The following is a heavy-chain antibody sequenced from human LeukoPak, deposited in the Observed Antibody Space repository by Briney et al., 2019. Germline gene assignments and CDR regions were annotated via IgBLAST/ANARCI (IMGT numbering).Heavy chain of an antibody. J-gene: IGHJ1*01. D-gene: IGHD1-26*01. Sequence: GGSLRLSCAASGFTFDDYAMHWVRQAPGKGLEWVSGISWNSGSIGYADSVKGRFTISRDNAKNSLYLQMNSLRAEDMALYYCAKEVDGASGTKIGYFQHWGQGTLVIVSS. CDR3: AKEVDGASGTKIGYFQH. V-gene: IGHV3-9*03. CDR2: ISWNSGSI. CDR1: GFTFDDYA.